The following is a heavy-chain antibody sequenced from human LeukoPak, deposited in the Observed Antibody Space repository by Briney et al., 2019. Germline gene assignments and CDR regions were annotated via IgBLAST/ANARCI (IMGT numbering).Heavy chain of an antibody. D-gene: IGHD6-19*01. CDR3: ARGESSSGWYPAQYYFDY. CDR1: GGSISSYY. Sequence: PSETLSLTCTVSGGSISSYYWSWIRQPPGKGLEWIGYIYYSGSTNYNPSLKSRVTISVDTSKNQFSLKLSSVTAADTAVYYCARGESSSGWYPAQYYFDYWAREPWSPSPQ. CDR2: IYYSGST. J-gene: IGHJ4*02. V-gene: IGHV4-59*01.